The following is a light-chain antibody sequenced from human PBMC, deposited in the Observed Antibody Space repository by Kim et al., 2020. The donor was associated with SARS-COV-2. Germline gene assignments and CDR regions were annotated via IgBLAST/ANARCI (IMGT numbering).Light chain of an antibody. CDR2: YDS. CDR1: NIGSKS. CDR3: QVWDSSSDHRV. Sequence: APGKRARITCGGNNIGSKSVHWYQQKHGQAPVLVIYYDSDRPSGIPERFSGSNSGNTAALTISRVEAGDEADYYCQVWDSSSDHRVFGGGTKVTVL. J-gene: IGLJ6*01. V-gene: IGLV3-21*04.